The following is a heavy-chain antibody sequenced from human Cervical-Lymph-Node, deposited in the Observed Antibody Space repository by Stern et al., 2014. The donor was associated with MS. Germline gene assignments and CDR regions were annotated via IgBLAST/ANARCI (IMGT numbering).Heavy chain of an antibody. Sequence: QVQLQESGPGLVKPSETLSLTCTVSSYSISSGYYWGWIRQPPGKGLEWIGTIYHSGSTYYNPSLKSRVTISVDTPKTQFSLKLISVTAADTAMYYCAREEQQLVHGNWFDPWGQGTLVTVSS. CDR2: IYHSGST. CDR1: SYSISSGYY. V-gene: IGHV4-38-2*02. J-gene: IGHJ5*02. CDR3: AREEQQLVHGNWFDP. D-gene: IGHD6-13*01.